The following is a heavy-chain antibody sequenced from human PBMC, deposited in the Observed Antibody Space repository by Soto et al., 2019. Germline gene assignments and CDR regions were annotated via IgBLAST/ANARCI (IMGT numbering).Heavy chain of an antibody. V-gene: IGHV1-18*01. Sequence: QVQLVQSGAEVTEPGASVKLSCQASGYTFMNYAISWVRQAPGQGLEWMGWISPSTGNTDQAQNCQGRVTMTLDTSTNTATMELRTLRSDDSAVYYCARCYCSVGSCYTCWHFDLWGRGTLVTVSS. CDR2: ISPSTGNT. D-gene: IGHD2-15*01. J-gene: IGHJ2*01. CDR3: ARCYCSVGSCYTCWHFDL. CDR1: GYTFMNYA.